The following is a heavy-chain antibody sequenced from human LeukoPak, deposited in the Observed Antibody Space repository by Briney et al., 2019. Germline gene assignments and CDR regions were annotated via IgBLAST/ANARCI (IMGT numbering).Heavy chain of an antibody. D-gene: IGHD3-3*01. J-gene: IGHJ4*02. V-gene: IGHV4-34*01. Sequence: PSETLSLTCAVYGGSFSGYYWSWIRQPPGKGLEWIGEINHSGSTNYNPSLKSRVTISVDTSKNQFSLKLSSVTAADTAVYYCARSRFLDYWGQGTLVTVSP. CDR1: GGSFSGYY. CDR3: ARSRFLDY. CDR2: INHSGST.